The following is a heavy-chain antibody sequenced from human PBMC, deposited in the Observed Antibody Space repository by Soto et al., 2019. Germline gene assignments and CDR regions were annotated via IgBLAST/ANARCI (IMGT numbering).Heavy chain of an antibody. CDR3: VRGRKTWHF. CDR1: GGSINTYY. J-gene: IGHJ4*02. CDR2: IYYSGST. Sequence: SETLSLTCTVSGGSINTYYWSWIRQPPGKGLEWIGYIYYSGSTSYNPSLKNRVTISVDTSRNRFSLRLTSLTAADTAVYYCVRGRKTWHFWGQGTLVTVSS. V-gene: IGHV4-59*01.